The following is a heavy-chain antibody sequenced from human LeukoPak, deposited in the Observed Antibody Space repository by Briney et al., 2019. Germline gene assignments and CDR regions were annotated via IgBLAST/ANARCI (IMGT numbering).Heavy chain of an antibody. CDR1: GFTFSSYA. V-gene: IGHV3-23*01. D-gene: IGHD1-26*01. CDR3: AKYGPQDSGSSHFDY. J-gene: IGHJ4*02. Sequence: GGSLRLSCAASGFTFSSYAMSWVRQAPGRGLEWVSAIRDSGSSTHYADSVKGRSTTSRDNSKNTLFLQMNSLRAEDTAIYYCAKYGPQDSGSSHFDYWGQGALVTVSS. CDR2: IRDSGSST.